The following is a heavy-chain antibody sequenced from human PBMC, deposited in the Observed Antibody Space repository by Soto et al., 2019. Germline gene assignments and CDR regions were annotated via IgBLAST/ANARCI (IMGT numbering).Heavy chain of an antibody. J-gene: IGHJ4*02. CDR3: ARWDFGNPYFFDY. CDR2: IYHSGTT. Sequence: SETLSLTCGVSGGSITTNNWWSWVRQSPGTGLEWLGEIYHSGTTNYNASLKNRVTISVDKSKNHFSLNLNSVTAADSAVYYCARWDFGNPYFFDYWGQGILVTVSS. CDR1: GGSITTNNW. V-gene: IGHV4-4*02. D-gene: IGHD3-3*01.